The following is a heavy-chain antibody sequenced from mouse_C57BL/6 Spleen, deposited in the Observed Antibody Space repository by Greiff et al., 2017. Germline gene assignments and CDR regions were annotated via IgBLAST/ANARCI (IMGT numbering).Heavy chain of an antibody. CDR3: ARDGKLSTMITTWYFDY. Sequence: DVKLQESGPGLVKPSQSLSLTCSVTGYSITSGYYWNWIRQFPGNKLEWMGYISYDGSNNYNPSLKNRISITRDTSKNQFFLKLNSVTTEDTATYYCARDGKLSTMITTWYFDYWGQGTTLTVSS. CDR1: GYSITSGYY. D-gene: IGHD2-4*01. J-gene: IGHJ2*01. CDR2: ISYDGSN. V-gene: IGHV3-6*01.